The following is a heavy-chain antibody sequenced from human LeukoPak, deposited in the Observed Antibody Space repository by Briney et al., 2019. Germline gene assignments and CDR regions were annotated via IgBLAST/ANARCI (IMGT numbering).Heavy chain of an antibody. Sequence: LTCXXXGGSFXXYCWSWIRQPPGKGLEWIGEINHSGSTNYNPSLKSRVTISVDTSKNQFSLKLSSVTAADTAVYYCARTYYYDSSGYYYPRFDYWGQGTLVTVSS. CDR1: GGSFXXYC. J-gene: IGHJ4*02. V-gene: IGHV4-34*01. CDR3: ARTYYYDSSGYYYPRFDY. CDR2: INHSGST. D-gene: IGHD3-22*01.